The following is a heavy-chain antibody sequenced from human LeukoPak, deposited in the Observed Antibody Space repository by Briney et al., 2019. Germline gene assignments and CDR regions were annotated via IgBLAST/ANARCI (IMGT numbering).Heavy chain of an antibody. CDR3: ARDHHTVGPFDY. D-gene: IGHD4-23*01. CDR2: ISGSGGST. Sequence: PGGSLRLSCAASGFTFSSYAMSWVRQAPGKGLEWVSAISGSGGSTYYADSVKGRFTISRDNAKNSLYLQMNSLRAEDTAVYYCARDHHTVGPFDYWGQGTLVTVSS. J-gene: IGHJ4*02. CDR1: GFTFSSYA. V-gene: IGHV3-23*01.